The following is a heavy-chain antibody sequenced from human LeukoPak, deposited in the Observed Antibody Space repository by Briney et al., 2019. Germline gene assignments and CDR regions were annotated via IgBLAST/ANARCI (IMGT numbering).Heavy chain of an antibody. Sequence: SETLSLTCTVSGGSISSYYRSWIRQPPGKGLEWIGYIYYSGSTNYNPSLKSRVTISVDTANNQFSLKLSSVTAADTAVYYCAAWANSGSSFDYWGQGTLVTVSS. J-gene: IGHJ4*01. CDR2: IYYSGST. V-gene: IGHV4-59*01. D-gene: IGHD6-6*01. CDR3: AAWANSGSSFDY. CDR1: GGSISSYY.